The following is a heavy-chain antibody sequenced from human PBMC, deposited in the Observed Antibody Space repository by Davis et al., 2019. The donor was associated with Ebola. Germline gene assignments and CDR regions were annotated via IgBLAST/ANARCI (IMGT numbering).Heavy chain of an antibody. CDR3: AKDKGFWVPPDWFGP. J-gene: IGHJ5*02. V-gene: IGHV3-23*01. CDR2: ISGSGKTT. Sequence: GESLKISCAVSGFNFSHYAMSWVRQAPGKGLEWVACISGSGKTTYYAESVEGRFNISRDNSKNTLALQMNSVRGEDTAVYYCAKDKGFWVPPDWFGPWGQGVQVTVSS. CDR1: GFNFSHYA. D-gene: IGHD3-16*01.